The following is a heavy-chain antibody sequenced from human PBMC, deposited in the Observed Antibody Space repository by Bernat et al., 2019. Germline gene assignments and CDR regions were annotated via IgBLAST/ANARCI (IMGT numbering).Heavy chain of an antibody. Sequence: EVQLVESGGGLVQPGGSLRLSCAASGFTFSSYWMSWVRQAPGKGLEWVANIKQDGSEKYYVDSVKGRFTISRDNAKNSLYLQMNSLRAEDTAVYYGARVDSSGWYDYYWYFDLWGRGTLVTVSS. D-gene: IGHD6-19*01. V-gene: IGHV3-7*03. J-gene: IGHJ2*01. CDR1: GFTFSSYW. CDR2: IKQDGSEK. CDR3: ARVDSSGWYDYYWYFDL.